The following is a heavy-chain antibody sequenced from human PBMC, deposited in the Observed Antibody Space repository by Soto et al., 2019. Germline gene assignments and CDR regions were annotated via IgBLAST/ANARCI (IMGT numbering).Heavy chain of an antibody. J-gene: IGHJ4*02. CDR1: GFTFSSYG. D-gene: IGHD3-9*01. V-gene: IGHV3-33*01. CDR2: IWSDGNNK. Sequence: QVQLVESGGGVVQPGRSLRLSCAASGFTFSSYGMHWVRQAPGKGLEWVAVIWSDGNNKYYADSVKGRFTISRDNSKKTLYLQMNSLRAEETVVYYWARVFDPYYFDSWGQGNMVTVSS. CDR3: ARVFDPYYFDS.